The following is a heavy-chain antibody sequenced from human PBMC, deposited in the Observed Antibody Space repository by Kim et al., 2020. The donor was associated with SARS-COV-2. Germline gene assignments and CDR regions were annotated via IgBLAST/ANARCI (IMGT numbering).Heavy chain of an antibody. D-gene: IGHD6-13*01. CDR2: ISSSSSYI. V-gene: IGHV3-21*01. Sequence: GGSLRLSCAASGFTFSSYSMNWVRQAPGKGLEWVSSISSSSSYIYYADSVKGRFTISRDNAKNSLYLQMNSLRAEDTAVYYCASPLAAAAIYPHYWGQGTLVTVSS. CDR3: ASPLAAAAIYPHY. J-gene: IGHJ4*02. CDR1: GFTFSSYS.